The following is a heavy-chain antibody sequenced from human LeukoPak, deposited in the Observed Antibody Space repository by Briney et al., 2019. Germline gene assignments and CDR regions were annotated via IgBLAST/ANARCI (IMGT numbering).Heavy chain of an antibody. CDR3: AARYDYIWGSYRYGFDY. CDR2: INHSGST. D-gene: IGHD3-16*02. Sequence: SETLSLTCAVYGGSFSGYYWSWIRQPPGKGLEWIGEINHSGSTNYNPSLKSRVTISVDTSKSQFSLKLSSATAADTAVYYCAARYDYIWGSYRYGFDYWGQGTLVTVSS. V-gene: IGHV4-34*01. J-gene: IGHJ4*02. CDR1: GGSFSGYY.